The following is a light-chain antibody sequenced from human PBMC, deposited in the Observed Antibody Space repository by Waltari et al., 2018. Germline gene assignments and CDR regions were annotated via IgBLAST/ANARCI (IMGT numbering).Light chain of an antibody. CDR2: DVY. CDR1: GSDVGGYDY. CDR3: SSYTSSGVV. V-gene: IGLV2-14*01. Sequence: QSALTQPASVSGSPGQAIIISCTGTGSDVGGYDYVSWYQQYPGKAPRLIIYDVYNRPSGVSNRFSGSKSDNTASLTISGLQAEGESVYYCSSYTSSGVVFGGGTKLTVL. J-gene: IGLJ2*01.